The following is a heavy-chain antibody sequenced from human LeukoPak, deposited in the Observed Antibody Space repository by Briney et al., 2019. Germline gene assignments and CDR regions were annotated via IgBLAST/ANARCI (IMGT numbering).Heavy chain of an antibody. CDR2: IYYSGST. D-gene: IGHD3-22*01. Sequence: SETLSLTCSVSGGSINSGDYYWSWIRQPPGKGLEWIGYIYYSGSTYYNPSLKSRVTISVDTSKNQFSLRLSSVTAADTAVYYCARLDSSGYYPTYYFDYWGQGTLVTVSS. V-gene: IGHV4-30-4*01. CDR1: GGSINSGDYY. CDR3: ARLDSSGYYPTYYFDY. J-gene: IGHJ4*02.